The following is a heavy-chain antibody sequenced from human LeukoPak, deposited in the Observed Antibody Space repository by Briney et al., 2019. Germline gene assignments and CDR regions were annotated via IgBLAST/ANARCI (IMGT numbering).Heavy chain of an antibody. CDR1: GFIFRSCW. Sequence: GGSLRLSCAASGFIFRSCWIHWVRQVPGEGLVWVSGINLDGSRTIYADSVKGRFTISRDNARNTLYLQMNSLRVDDTAVYYCVRDLSPDNYDSSGYPFDYWGQGSLVTVSS. CDR2: INLDGSRT. D-gene: IGHD3-22*01. V-gene: IGHV3-74*01. CDR3: VRDLSPDNYDSSGYPFDY. J-gene: IGHJ4*02.